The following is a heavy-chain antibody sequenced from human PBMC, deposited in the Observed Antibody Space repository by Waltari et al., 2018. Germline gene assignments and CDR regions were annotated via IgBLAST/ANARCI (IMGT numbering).Heavy chain of an antibody. CDR1: GGSFSSYY. CDR3: ARISGLDYATPM. V-gene: IGHV4-34*01. D-gene: IGHD5-12*01. J-gene: IGHJ3*01. Sequence: QVQLQQWGAGLLKPSETLSLPCGVRGGSFSSYYWSWIRQCPGKGLEWIVEINHAGNIHYNPSFKSRVTMSIDTARNQFSLEVKSVIAADTAVYFCARISGLDYATPMWGLGTVVTVSS. CDR2: INHAGNI.